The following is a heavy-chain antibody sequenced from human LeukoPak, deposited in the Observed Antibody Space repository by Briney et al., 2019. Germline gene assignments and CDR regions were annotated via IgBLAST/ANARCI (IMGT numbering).Heavy chain of an antibody. CDR3: AKDRSSGGLIFDY. CDR1: GFRFNSHH. CDR2: APHDRSSP. D-gene: IGHD6-19*01. Sequence: PGGSLRLSCAVSGFRFNSHHMHWVRQAPNKGLEWVAVAPHDRSSPSHAASVNGRFTISRDNSKNTLYLQMNSLRAEDTAVYYCAKDRSSGGLIFDYWGQGTLVTVSS. J-gene: IGHJ4*02. V-gene: IGHV3-30*18.